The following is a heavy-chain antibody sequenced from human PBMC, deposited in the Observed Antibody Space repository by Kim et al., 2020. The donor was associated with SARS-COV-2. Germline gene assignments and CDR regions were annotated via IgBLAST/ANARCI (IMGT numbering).Heavy chain of an antibody. V-gene: IGHV1-3*01. CDR3: ARGGWYATDNWFDP. CDR1: GYTFTSYA. J-gene: IGHJ5*02. D-gene: IGHD6-19*01. CDR2: INAGNGNT. Sequence: ASVKVSCKASGYTFTSYAMHWVRQAPGQRLEWMGWINAGNGNTKYSQKFQGRVTITRDTSASTAYMELSSLRSEDTAVYYCARGGWYATDNWFDPWGQGTLVTVSS.